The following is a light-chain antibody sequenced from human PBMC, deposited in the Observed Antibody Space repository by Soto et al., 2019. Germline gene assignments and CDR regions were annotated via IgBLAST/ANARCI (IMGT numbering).Light chain of an antibody. CDR3: QQYYNYWT. V-gene: IGKV1-5*01. CDR2: DAS. Sequence: DIQMTQSPSTLSASVGDRVTITCRASQSVSTWLAWYQQRPGKPPKLLIYDASSLQSGVPSKFSGGGSGTEFTLTISSLQPDDFATYYCQQYYNYWTFGQGTKLDIK. CDR1: QSVSTW. J-gene: IGKJ1*01.